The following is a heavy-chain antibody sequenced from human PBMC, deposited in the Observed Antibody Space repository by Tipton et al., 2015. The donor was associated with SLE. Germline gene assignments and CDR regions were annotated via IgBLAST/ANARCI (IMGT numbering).Heavy chain of an antibody. CDR1: NVSISSSSYY. D-gene: IGHD6-19*01. CDR2: IYYSGST. CDR3: ARGRIAVAGNHFDY. J-gene: IGHJ4*02. V-gene: IGHV4-39*07. Sequence: TLSLTCTVSNVSISSSSYYWGWIRQPPGKGLEWIGSIYYSGSTYYNPSLKSRVTISVDTSKNQLSLKLSSVTAADTAVYYCARGRIAVAGNHFDYWGQGTLVTVSS.